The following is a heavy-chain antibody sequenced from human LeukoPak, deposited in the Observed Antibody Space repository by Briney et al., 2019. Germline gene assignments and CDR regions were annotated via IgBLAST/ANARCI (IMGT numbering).Heavy chain of an antibody. V-gene: IGHV3-66*01. CDR1: GFTVSTNY. J-gene: IGHJ4*02. CDR2: IYSGGNT. Sequence: GGSLRLSCAASGFTVSTNYMSWARQAPGKGLEWVSLIYSGGNTYYADSVKGRFTISRDNSKNTLYLQMNSLRAEDTAVYYCARGFRSVTTWGYFDYWGQGSLVTVSS. CDR3: ARGFRSVTTWGYFDY. D-gene: IGHD4-17*01.